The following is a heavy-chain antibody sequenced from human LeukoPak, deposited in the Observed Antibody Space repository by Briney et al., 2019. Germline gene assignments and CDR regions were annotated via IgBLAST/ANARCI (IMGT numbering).Heavy chain of an antibody. CDR2: INHSGST. J-gene: IGHJ4*02. V-gene: IGHV4-34*01. CDR3: ARGRGAVVVVAATPTRTGLFDY. CDR1: GGSFSGYY. D-gene: IGHD2-15*01. Sequence: SETLSLTCAVYGGSFSGYYWSWIRQPPGKGLEWIGEINHSGSTNYNPSLKSRVTISVDTSKNQFSLKLSSVTAADTAVYYCARGRGAVVVVAATPTRTGLFDYWGQGTLVTVSS.